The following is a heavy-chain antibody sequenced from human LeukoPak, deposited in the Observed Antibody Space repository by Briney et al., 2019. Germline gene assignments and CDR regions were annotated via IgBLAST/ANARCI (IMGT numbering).Heavy chain of an antibody. J-gene: IGHJ4*02. CDR3: ARPRDGSGGYYFDY. Sequence: GESLKISCETSGYSFTSNWIAWVRQKPGKGLEWMGIIYPGDSDTRYSPSFQGQVTISADKSISTAYLQWSSLKASDTAMYYCARPRDGSGGYYFDYWGQGTLVTVSS. CDR2: IYPGDSDT. D-gene: IGHD3-10*01. CDR1: GYSFTSNW. V-gene: IGHV5-51*01.